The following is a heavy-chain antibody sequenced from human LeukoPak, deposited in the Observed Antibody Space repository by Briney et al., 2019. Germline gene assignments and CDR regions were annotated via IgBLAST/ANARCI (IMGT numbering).Heavy chain of an antibody. CDR1: GFTFSSYW. V-gene: IGHV3-74*01. Sequence: GGSLRLSCAASGFTFSSYWMHWVRQAPGKGLVWVSRINSDGSTTNYADSVKGRVTISRDNAKDSLYLQMNSLRAEDTAVYYCARDSRGFWSGYYTDTPDYWGQGTLVTVSS. CDR3: ARDSRGFWSGYYTDTPDY. J-gene: IGHJ4*02. D-gene: IGHD3-3*01. CDR2: INSDGSTT.